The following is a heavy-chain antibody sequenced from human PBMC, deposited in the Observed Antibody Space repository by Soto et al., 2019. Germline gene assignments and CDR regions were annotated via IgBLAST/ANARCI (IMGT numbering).Heavy chain of an antibody. CDR1: GGSISSYY. Sequence: SETLSLTCTVSGGSISSYYWSWIRQPPGKGLEWIGYIYYSGSTNYNPSLKSRVTISVDTSISTAYMELSSLRSEDTAVYYCARGIKYGDYSRWFDPWGQGTLVTVS. CDR3: ARGIKYGDYSRWFDP. J-gene: IGHJ5*02. D-gene: IGHD4-17*01. CDR2: IYYSGST. V-gene: IGHV4-59*01.